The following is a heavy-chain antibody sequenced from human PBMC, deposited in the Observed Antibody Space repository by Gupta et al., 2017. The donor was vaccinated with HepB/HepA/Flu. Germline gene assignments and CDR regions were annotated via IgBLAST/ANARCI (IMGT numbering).Heavy chain of an antibody. CDR2: IRGSGGST. J-gene: IGHJ4*02. CDR3: AKDLLYSYGTDY. D-gene: IGHD5-18*01. Sequence: EVQLWDSGGGLVQHGGSLHLSCAASGFTFSSYAMGWVRQAPGKGREWVSAIRGSGGSTYYADSVKGRFTISRDNSKNTLYLQMNSLRAEDTAVYYCAKDLLYSYGTDYWGQGTLVTVSS. CDR1: GFTFSSYA. V-gene: IGHV3-23*01.